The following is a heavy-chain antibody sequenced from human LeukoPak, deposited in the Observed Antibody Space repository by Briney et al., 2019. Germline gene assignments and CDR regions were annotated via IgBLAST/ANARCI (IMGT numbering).Heavy chain of an antibody. Sequence: GPALVKPTQTLTLTCTFSGFSLSTSGMCVSWIRQPPGKALEWLARIDWDDDKYYSTSLKTRLTISKDTSKNQVVLTMTNMDPVDTATYYCARSHYYDSSGYLDYWGQGTLVTVSS. J-gene: IGHJ4*02. V-gene: IGHV2-70*11. CDR1: GFSLSTSGMC. CDR2: IDWDDDK. CDR3: ARSHYYDSSGYLDY. D-gene: IGHD3-22*01.